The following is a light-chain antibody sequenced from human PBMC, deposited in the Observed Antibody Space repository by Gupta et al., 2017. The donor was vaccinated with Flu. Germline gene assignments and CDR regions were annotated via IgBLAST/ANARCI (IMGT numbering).Light chain of an antibody. V-gene: IGLV2-11*01. CDR3: CSFGAASF. CDR2: DVY. CDR1: SSDVGAYHY. J-gene: IGLJ2*01. Sequence: QSALTQPRSVSGSPGQSVAISCTGTSSDVGAYHYVSWYQQQPGKAPKLIIYDVYKRPSGVPDRFTGSKSGNTASLTISGLQPEDEADYHCCSFGAASFFGGGTKLTVL.